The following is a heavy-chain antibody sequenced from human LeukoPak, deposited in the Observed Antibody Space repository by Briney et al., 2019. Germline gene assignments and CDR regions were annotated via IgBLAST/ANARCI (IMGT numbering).Heavy chain of an antibody. V-gene: IGHV3-7*01. CDR1: RFSFSSYW. CDR3: TRDREGYCSSTSCYTGGELFDY. J-gene: IGHJ4*02. CDR2: IKQDGSEK. Sequence: GGSLRLSCADSRFSFSSYWMSWVRQAPGKGLEWVANIKQDGSEKYYVDSVKGRFTISRDNAKNSLYLQMNSLRAEDTAVYYCTRDREGYCSSTSCYTGGELFDYWGQGTLVTVSS. D-gene: IGHD2-2*02.